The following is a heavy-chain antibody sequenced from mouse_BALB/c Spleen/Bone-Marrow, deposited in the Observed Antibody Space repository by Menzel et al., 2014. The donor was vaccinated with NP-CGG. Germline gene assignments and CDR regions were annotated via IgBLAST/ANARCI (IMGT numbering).Heavy chain of an antibody. Sequence: VKLMESGAELAKPGASVKMSCKASGYTFTSYWMHWVKQRPGQGLEWIGYINPSTGYTEYNQKFKDKATLTADKSSSTAYMQLSSLTSEDSAVYYCARGGFAGAWFAYWGQGTLVTVSA. CDR3: ARGGFAGAWFAY. CDR1: GYTFTSYW. J-gene: IGHJ3*01. CDR2: INPSTGYT. D-gene: IGHD1-1*02. V-gene: IGHV1-7*01.